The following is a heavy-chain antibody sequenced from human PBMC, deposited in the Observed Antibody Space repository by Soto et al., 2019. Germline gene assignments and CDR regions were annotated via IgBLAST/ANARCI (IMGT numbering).Heavy chain of an antibody. Sequence: EVQLLESGGGLVQPGGSLRLSCSASGFTFSSHDMIWVRQAPGKGLEWVLGVSGGGITSYADSEKGRFTISRDKSRNTLYLQMNSLRVEDTAVYYCVKGFWGDYWGQGTLVTVSS. D-gene: IGHD3-16*01. V-gene: IGHV3-23*01. J-gene: IGHJ4*02. CDR2: VSGGGIT. CDR1: GFTFSSHD. CDR3: VKGFWGDY.